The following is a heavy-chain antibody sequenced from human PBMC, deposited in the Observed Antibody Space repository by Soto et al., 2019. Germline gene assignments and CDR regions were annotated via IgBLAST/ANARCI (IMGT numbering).Heavy chain of an antibody. J-gene: IGHJ6*02. CDR2: INHSGST. D-gene: IGHD3-9*01. V-gene: IGHV4-34*01. Sequence: PSETLSLTCAVYCGSFSGYYWSWIRQPPGKGLEWIGEINHSGSTNYNPSLKSRVTISVDTSKNQFSLKLSSVTAADTAVYYCARVSGTYYDILTGYRGTTYYYYYGMDVWGQGTTVTVSS. CDR1: CGSFSGYY. CDR3: ARVSGTYYDILTGYRGTTYYYYYGMDV.